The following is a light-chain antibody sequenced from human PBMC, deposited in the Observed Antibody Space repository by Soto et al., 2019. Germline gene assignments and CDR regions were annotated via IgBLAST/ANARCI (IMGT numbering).Light chain of an antibody. CDR2: GAS. CDR3: QQHGTSPIT. Sequence: IVLTQSPGNLALSPWERATLSCSASQSISSSYLAWYQQKPGQAPRLLIYGASSRATGIPDRFSGSGSGTDFTLTISRLEPEEFAVYYCQQHGTSPITFGQGTRLEIK. V-gene: IGKV3-20*01. J-gene: IGKJ5*01. CDR1: QSISSSY.